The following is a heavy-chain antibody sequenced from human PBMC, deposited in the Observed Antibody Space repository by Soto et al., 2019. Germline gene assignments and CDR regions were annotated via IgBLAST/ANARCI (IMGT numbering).Heavy chain of an antibody. J-gene: IGHJ6*02. D-gene: IGHD6-19*01. Sequence: ASVKVSCKASGYTFTGYYMHWVRQAPGQGLEWMGWINPNSGGTNYAQKFQGRVTMTRDTSISTAYMELSRLRSDDTAVYYCARDRQSWVEVAGTGGWYYYYGMDVWGQGTTVTVSS. V-gene: IGHV1-2*02. CDR3: ARDRQSWVEVAGTGGWYYYYGMDV. CDR1: GYTFTGYY. CDR2: INPNSGGT.